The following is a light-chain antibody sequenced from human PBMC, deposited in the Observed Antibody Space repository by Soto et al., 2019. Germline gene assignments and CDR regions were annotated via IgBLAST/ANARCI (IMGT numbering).Light chain of an antibody. CDR3: SSYTSSSTLYV. J-gene: IGLJ1*01. CDR2: EGS. V-gene: IGLV2-14*02. CDR1: SSDVGGYYF. Sequence: QSALTQPASVSGSPGQSITISCTGVSSDVGGYYFVSWYQHHSGKAPKLMIYEGSKRPSGVSNRFSGSKSGNTASLTISGLQAEDEADYYCSSYTSSSTLYVFGTGTKLTVL.